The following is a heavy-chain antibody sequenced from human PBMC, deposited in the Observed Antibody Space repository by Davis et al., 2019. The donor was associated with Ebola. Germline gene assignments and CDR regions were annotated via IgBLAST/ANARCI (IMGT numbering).Heavy chain of an antibody. D-gene: IGHD2-8*02. CDR3: AREKRGYCTGGVCYTSDAFDI. CDR1: GDSISSHY. V-gene: IGHV4-59*11. J-gene: IGHJ3*02. CDR2: IYYSGNT. Sequence: PSEPLSLTCTVSGDSISSHYWRWIRQPPGKGLEWIGYIYYSGNTNYTPSLKSRVPISVDTSKTQFSLKLSSVTAADTAVYFCAREKRGYCTGGVCYTSDAFDIWGQGTMVTVSS.